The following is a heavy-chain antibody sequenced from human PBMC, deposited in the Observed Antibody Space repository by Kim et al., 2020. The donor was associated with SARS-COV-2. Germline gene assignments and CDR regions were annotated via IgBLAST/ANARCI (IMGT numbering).Heavy chain of an antibody. CDR3: AKTPGGYTYGRFYFDS. CDR2: ITGNGGTT. Sequence: GGSLRLSCAASGFTFSSYAMSWVRQAPGKGLEWVSAITGNGGTTYYADSVKGRFTIFRDNSKDTFYLQLNSLRAEDTAVYYCAKTPGGYTYGRFYFDSWGPGTLLTVSS. J-gene: IGHJ4*02. CDR1: GFTFSSYA. D-gene: IGHD5-18*01. V-gene: IGHV3-23*01.